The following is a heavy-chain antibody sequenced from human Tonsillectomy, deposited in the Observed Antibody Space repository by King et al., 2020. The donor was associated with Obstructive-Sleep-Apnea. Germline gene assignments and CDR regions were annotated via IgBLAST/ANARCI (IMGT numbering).Heavy chain of an antibody. J-gene: IGHJ5*02. CDR1: GYTFTSYY. D-gene: IGHD3-22*01. CDR3: ARDPGYDSSGYYGFDP. V-gene: IGHV1-46*03. Sequence: VQLVESGAEVKKPGASVKVSCKASGYTFTSYYMHWVRQAPGQGLEWMGIINPSGGSTSYAQKFQGRVTMTRDTSTSTVYMELSSLRSEDTAVYYCARDPGYDSSGYYGFDPWGQGTLVTVSS. CDR2: INPSGGST.